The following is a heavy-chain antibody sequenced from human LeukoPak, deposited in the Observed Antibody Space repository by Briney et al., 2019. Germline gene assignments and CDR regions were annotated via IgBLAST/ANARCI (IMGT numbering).Heavy chain of an antibody. CDR1: GYSFADYY. V-gene: IGHV1-2*02. D-gene: IGHD3-22*01. CDR2: IKPNSGGT. Sequence: ASVKVSCKASGYSFADYYMHWVRQAPGQGLEWMGWIKPNSGGTRSAQKFQGRVTMTRDTSISTAYMELSSLRSEDTAVYYCAREHYYDSSGLTTHFDYWGQGTLVTVSS. J-gene: IGHJ4*02. CDR3: AREHYYDSSGLTTHFDY.